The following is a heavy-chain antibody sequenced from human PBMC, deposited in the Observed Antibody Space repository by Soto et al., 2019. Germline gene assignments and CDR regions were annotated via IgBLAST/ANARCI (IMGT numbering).Heavy chain of an antibody. Sequence: GGSLRLSCAASGFTFDDYAMHWVRQAPGKGLEWVSGISWNSGSIGYADSVKGRFTISRDNAKNSLYLQMNSLRAEDTALYYCAKDITIAVAGTLMGRGFDYWGQGTLVTVSS. J-gene: IGHJ4*02. CDR1: GFTFDDYA. D-gene: IGHD6-19*01. CDR2: ISWNSGSI. V-gene: IGHV3-9*01. CDR3: AKDITIAVAGTLMGRGFDY.